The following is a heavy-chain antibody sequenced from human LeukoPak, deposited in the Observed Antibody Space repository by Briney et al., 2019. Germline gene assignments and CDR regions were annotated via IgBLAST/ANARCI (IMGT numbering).Heavy chain of an antibody. Sequence: PGRSLRLSCAASGFTFSSYGMNWVRQAPGKGLEWVSSISSSSSYIYYADSVKGRFTISRDNAKNSLYLQMNSLRAEDTAVYYCATSIVGATRGFDYWGQGTLVTVSS. J-gene: IGHJ4*02. CDR3: ATSIVGATRGFDY. D-gene: IGHD1-26*01. CDR1: GFTFSSYG. V-gene: IGHV3-21*01. CDR2: ISSSSSYI.